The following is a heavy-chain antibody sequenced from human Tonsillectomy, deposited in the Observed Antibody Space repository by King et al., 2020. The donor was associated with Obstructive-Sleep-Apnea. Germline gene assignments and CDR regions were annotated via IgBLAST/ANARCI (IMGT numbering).Heavy chain of an antibody. CDR1: VYTFTSYA. CDR2: INAGNGNT. CDR3: ARDYDILTGYSPFNWFDP. J-gene: IGHJ5*02. Sequence: QLVQSGAEVKKPGASVKVSCKASVYTFTSYAMHWVRQAPGQRLEWMGWINAGNGNTKYSQKFQGRVTITRDTSASTAYMELSRLRSEDTAVYYCARDYDILTGYSPFNWFDPWGQGTLVTVSS. D-gene: IGHD3-9*01. V-gene: IGHV1-3*01.